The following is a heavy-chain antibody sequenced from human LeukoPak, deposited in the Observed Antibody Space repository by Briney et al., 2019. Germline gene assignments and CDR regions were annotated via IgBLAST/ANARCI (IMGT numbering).Heavy chain of an antibody. J-gene: IGHJ4*02. CDR2: IYYSGDT. CDR3: ARQRRYFDWLLYAYFDY. Sequence: SETLSLTCTVSGSSISSSSYYWGWIRQPPEKGLEWIGNIYYSGDTYYNPSLKSRVTISVDTSKKHFSLKLSSVTAADTAVYYCARQRRYFDWLLYAYFDYWGQGTLVTVSS. V-gene: IGHV4-39*01. D-gene: IGHD3-9*01. CDR1: GSSISSSSYY.